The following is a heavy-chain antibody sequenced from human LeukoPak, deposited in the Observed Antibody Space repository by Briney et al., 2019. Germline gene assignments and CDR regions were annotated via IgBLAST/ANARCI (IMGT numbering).Heavy chain of an antibody. Sequence: SETLSLTCTVSGGSISSSSYYWGWIRQPPGKGLEWIGSIYYSGSTYYNPSLKSRVTISVDTSKNQFSLKLSSVTAADTAVYYCARYIIAAAGTLGAYLSWFDPWGQGTLVTVSS. D-gene: IGHD6-13*01. CDR2: IYYSGST. CDR3: ARYIIAAAGTLGAYLSWFDP. CDR1: GGSISSSSYY. V-gene: IGHV4-39*07. J-gene: IGHJ5*02.